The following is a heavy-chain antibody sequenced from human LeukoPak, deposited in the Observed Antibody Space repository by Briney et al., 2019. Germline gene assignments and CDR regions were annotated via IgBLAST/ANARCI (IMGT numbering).Heavy chain of an antibody. V-gene: IGHV3-48*03. CDR1: GFTFSSYE. Sequence: GGSLRLSCAASGFTFSSYEMKWVRQAPGKGLEGGSYISSSGSTIYYADSVKGRFTISRDNAKNSLYLQMNSLRAEDTAVYYCARSLVGTTGKIFDYWGQGTLVTVSS. J-gene: IGHJ4*02. D-gene: IGHD1-1*01. CDR3: ARSLVGTTGKIFDY. CDR2: ISSSGSTI.